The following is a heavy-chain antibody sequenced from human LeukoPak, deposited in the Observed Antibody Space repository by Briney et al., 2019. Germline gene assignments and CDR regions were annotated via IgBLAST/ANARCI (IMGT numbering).Heavy chain of an antibody. V-gene: IGHV1-2*02. J-gene: IGHJ3*02. CDR3: ARVLGLIVGATDAFDI. Sequence: ASVKVSCKASGYTFTAYYMHWVRQAPGQGLEWMGWMNPNSGGTNYAQKFQGRVTMTRDTSISTAYMELSSLRSDDTAVYYCARVLGLIVGATDAFDIWGQGTMVTVSS. D-gene: IGHD1-26*01. CDR1: GYTFTAYY. CDR2: MNPNSGGT.